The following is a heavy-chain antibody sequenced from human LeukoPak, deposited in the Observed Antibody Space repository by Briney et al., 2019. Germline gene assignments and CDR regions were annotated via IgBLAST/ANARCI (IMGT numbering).Heavy chain of an antibody. CDR1: GFIVRSNY. D-gene: IGHD1-7*01. CDR2: IYSDGGT. V-gene: IGHV3-66*01. CDR3: AREALTGTYFDQ. J-gene: IGHJ4*02. Sequence: GGSLRLSCAASGFIVRSNYMSWVRQAPGKELEWVSVIYSDGGTNYADSVKGRFTTSRDDSQKTLHLQMNSLRVEDTAVYYCAREALTGTYFDQWGQGTLVTVSS.